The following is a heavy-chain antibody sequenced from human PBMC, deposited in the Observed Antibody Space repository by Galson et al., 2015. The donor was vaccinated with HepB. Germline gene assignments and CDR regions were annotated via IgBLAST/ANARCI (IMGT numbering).Heavy chain of an antibody. D-gene: IGHD3-16*02. Sequence: SCKASGYTFTSYGISWVRQAPGQGLEWMGWISAYNGNTNYALKLQGRVTMTTDTSTSTAYMELRSLRSDDTAVYYCARAITSGGVIGYNFAFDIWGQGTMVTVSS. CDR3: ARAITSGGVIGYNFAFDI. CDR1: GYTFTSYG. V-gene: IGHV1-18*01. J-gene: IGHJ3*02. CDR2: ISAYNGNT.